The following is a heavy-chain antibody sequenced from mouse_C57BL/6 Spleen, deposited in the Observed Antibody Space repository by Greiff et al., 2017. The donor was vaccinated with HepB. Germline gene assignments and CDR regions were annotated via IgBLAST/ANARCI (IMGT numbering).Heavy chain of an antibody. D-gene: IGHD2-3*01. CDR3: ARGDGYSRAMDY. V-gene: IGHV1-7*01. CDR2: INPSSGYT. Sequence: VQLQQSGAELAKPGASVKLSCKASGYTFTSYWMHWVKQRPGQGLEWIGYINPSSGYTKYNQKFKDQATLTADKSSSTAYMQLSSRTYEDSAVYYCARGDGYSRAMDYWGQGTSVTVSS. CDR1: GYTFTSYW. J-gene: IGHJ4*01.